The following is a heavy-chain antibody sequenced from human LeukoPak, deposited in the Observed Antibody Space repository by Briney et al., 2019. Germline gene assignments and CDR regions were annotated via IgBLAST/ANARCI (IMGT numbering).Heavy chain of an antibody. CDR2: IIPIFGTA. Sequence: SVKVSCKASGGTFSSYAISWVRQDPGQGLEWMGGIIPIFGTANYAQKFQGRVTITAEESTSTAYMELSSLRSEDTAVYYCARGYYGDYGFRGFDPWGQGTLVTVSS. CDR1: GGTFSSYA. D-gene: IGHD4-17*01. V-gene: IGHV1-69*01. J-gene: IGHJ5*02. CDR3: ARGYYGDYGFRGFDP.